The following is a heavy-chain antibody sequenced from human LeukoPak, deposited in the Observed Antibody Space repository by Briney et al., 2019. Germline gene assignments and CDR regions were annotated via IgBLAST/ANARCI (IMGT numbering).Heavy chain of an antibody. CDR1: GFSFSGHW. V-gene: IGHV3-74*01. D-gene: IGHD6-6*01. Sequence: GGSLRLPCIASGFSFSGHWMHWARQLPGKGLVWVSRISPTGSTTSYADSVKGRFTVSRDNAKNTLYLQVSNLRAEDTAVYYCARGPNSNWSGLDFWGQGTLLTVSS. CDR3: ARGPNSNWSGLDF. CDR2: ISPTGSTT. J-gene: IGHJ4*02.